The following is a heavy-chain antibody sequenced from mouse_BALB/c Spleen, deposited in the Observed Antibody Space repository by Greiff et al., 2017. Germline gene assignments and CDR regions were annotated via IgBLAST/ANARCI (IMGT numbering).Heavy chain of an antibody. CDR2: ISYSGST. J-gene: IGHJ3*01. CDR1: GYSITSDYA. CDR3: ARSRLAWFAY. Sequence: DVQLQESGPGLVKPSQSLSLTCTVTGYSITSDYAWNWIRQFPGNKLEWMGYISYSGSTSYNPSLKSRISITRDTSKNQFFLQLNSVTTEDTATYYCARSRLAWFAYWGQGTLVTVSA. D-gene: IGHD1-2*01. V-gene: IGHV3-2*02.